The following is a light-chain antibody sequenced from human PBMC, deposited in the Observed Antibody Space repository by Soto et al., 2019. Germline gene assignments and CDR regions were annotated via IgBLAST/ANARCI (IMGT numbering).Light chain of an antibody. CDR1: QSVGNSY. CDR3: QQYDNWPPLT. Sequence: EIVMTQSPGTLSLSQGERATLSCRASQSVGNSYLAWYKQQPGQAPRLLIYGASTRAAGIPARFSGSGFGTEFTLTISSLQSEDFALYYCQQYDNWPPLTFGGGTKVDI. V-gene: IGKV3-15*01. CDR2: GAS. J-gene: IGKJ4*01.